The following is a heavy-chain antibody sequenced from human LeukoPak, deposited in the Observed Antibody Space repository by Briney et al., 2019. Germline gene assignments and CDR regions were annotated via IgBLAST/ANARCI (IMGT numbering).Heavy chain of an antibody. CDR3: ARDTRYSGYCSSTSCLSGGMDV. J-gene: IGHJ6*04. CDR1: GYTFTGYY. D-gene: IGHD2-2*01. Sequence: ASVKVSCKASGYTFTGYYMHWVRQAPGQGLEWVGWINPNSGGTNYAQKFQGWVTMTRDTSISTAYMELSRLRSDDTAVYYCARDTRYSGYCSSTSCLSGGMDVWGKGTTVTVSS. V-gene: IGHV1-2*04. CDR2: INPNSGGT.